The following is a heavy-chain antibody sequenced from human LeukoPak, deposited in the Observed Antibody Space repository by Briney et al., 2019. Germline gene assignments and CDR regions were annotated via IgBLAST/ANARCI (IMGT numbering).Heavy chain of an antibody. V-gene: IGHV5-51*01. CDR1: GYSFTSYW. D-gene: IGHD6-13*01. J-gene: IGHJ1*01. CDR3: ARRAIAAAGSHFQH. CDR2: IYPGDSDT. Sequence: GESLKISCKGSGYSFTSYWIGWVCQMPGKGLEWMGIIYPGDSDTRYSPSFQGQVTISADKSISTAYLQWGSLKASDTAMYYCARRAIAAAGSHFQHWGQGTLSPSPQ.